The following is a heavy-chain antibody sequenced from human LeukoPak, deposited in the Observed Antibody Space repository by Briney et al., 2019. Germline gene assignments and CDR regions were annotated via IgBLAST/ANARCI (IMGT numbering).Heavy chain of an antibody. Sequence: TLSLTCXVSGGSISSYYWSWIRQPPGKGLEWIGYIYYSGSTNYNPSLKSRVTISVDTSKNQFSLKLSSVTAADTAVYYCARLRGAAAGDWGQGTLVTVSS. CDR1: GGSISSYY. CDR3: ARLRGAAAGD. CDR2: IYYSGST. V-gene: IGHV4-59*08. D-gene: IGHD6-13*01. J-gene: IGHJ4*02.